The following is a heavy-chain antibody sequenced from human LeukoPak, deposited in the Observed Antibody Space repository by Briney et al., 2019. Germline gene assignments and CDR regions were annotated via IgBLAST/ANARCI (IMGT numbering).Heavy chain of an antibody. D-gene: IGHD5-18*01. Sequence: ASVKVSCKASGGTFSSYAISWVRQAPGKGLEWMGGFDPEDGETIYAQKFQGRVTMTEDTSTDTAYMELSSLRSEDTAVYYCATAGYSYGPTFDYWGQGTLVTVSS. CDR2: FDPEDGET. CDR1: GGTFSSYA. V-gene: IGHV1-24*01. CDR3: ATAGYSYGPTFDY. J-gene: IGHJ4*02.